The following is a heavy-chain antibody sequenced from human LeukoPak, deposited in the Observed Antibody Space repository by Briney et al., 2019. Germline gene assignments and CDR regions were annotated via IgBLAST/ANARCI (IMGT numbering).Heavy chain of an antibody. CDR2: ITWNSVTI. J-gene: IGHJ4*02. CDR1: GFTFDDYA. CDR3: AKDMIEYSSGWYYLDY. D-gene: IGHD6-19*01. Sequence: PGRSLRLSCAASGFTFDDYAMHWVRQAPGKGLEWVSGITWNSVTIDYADSVKGRFTISRDNAKNSLYLQMNSLRAEDTALYYCAKDMIEYSSGWYYLDYWGQGTLVTVSS. V-gene: IGHV3-9*01.